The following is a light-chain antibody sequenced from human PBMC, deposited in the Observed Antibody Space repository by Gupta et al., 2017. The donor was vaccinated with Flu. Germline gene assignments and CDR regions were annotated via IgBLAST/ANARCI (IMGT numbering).Light chain of an antibody. CDR1: IFGDQF. Sequence: SSALTQPLSVSVALGQTARISCGGNIFGDQFGHWYQQKPGQALVLVIYRDENRPTGIPGRFSGSGSVGTATLTIPRAQAGDEDDYSWQVWDTNTVVFGGGTKLTVL. CDR2: RDE. V-gene: IGLV3-9*02. CDR3: QVWDTNTVV. J-gene: IGLJ2*01.